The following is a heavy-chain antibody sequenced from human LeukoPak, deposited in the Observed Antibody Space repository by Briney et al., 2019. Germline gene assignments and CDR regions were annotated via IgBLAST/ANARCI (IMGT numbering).Heavy chain of an antibody. CDR3: AKVDVRGNAVDATV. J-gene: IGHJ4*02. CDR2: IKYDGSLK. Sequence: GGSLRLSCAAPGFIISDFAMHWVRQAPGKGLEWVSYIKYDGSLKYYVDSVKGRFTISRDNSKNTLFLQMNSLTPEDTAIYYCAKVDVRGNAVDATVWGQGTQVTVSS. V-gene: IGHV3-30*02. D-gene: IGHD1-14*01. CDR1: GFIISDFA.